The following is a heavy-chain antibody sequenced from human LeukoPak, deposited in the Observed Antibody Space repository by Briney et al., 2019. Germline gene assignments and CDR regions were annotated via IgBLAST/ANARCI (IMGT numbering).Heavy chain of an antibody. J-gene: IGHJ6*04. CDR3: ARDGATLYYYGSGSYYKDYYYYGMDV. V-gene: IGHV4-38-2*02. CDR2: IYHSGST. D-gene: IGHD3-10*01. CDR1: GYSISSGYY. Sequence: SETLSLTCAISGYSISSGYYWGWIRQLPGKGLEWIGSIYHSGSTYYNPSLKSRVTISVDTSKNQFSLKLSSVTAADTAVYYCARDGATLYYYGSGSYYKDYYYYGMDVWGKGTTVTVSS.